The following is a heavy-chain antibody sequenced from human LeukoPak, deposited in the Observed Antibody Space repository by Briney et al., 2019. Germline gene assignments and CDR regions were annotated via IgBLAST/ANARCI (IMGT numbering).Heavy chain of an antibody. Sequence: GGSLRLSCAASGFTFDDYGMSWVRQAPGKGLEWVSGINWNGGSTGYADSVKGRFTISRDNAKNSLYLQMNSLRAEDTALYYCARVGGVEGYYDSSGYYYAEYYFDYWGQGTLVTVSS. V-gene: IGHV3-20*04. CDR1: GFTFDDYG. J-gene: IGHJ4*02. D-gene: IGHD3-22*01. CDR3: ARVGGVEGYYDSSGYYYAEYYFDY. CDR2: INWNGGST.